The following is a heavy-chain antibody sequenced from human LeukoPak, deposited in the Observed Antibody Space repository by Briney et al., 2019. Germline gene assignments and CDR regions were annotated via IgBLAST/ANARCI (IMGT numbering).Heavy chain of an antibody. CDR2: IRYDGSIK. Sequence: GGSLRLSCAASGFTFSSYAMHWVRQAPGKGLEWVSFIRYDGSIKYYADSVEGRFTISRDNSKNTLYLQMNSLRVDDTAVYYCAKGIAVAGTELADWGQGPLVTVSA. J-gene: IGHJ4*02. V-gene: IGHV3-30*02. CDR1: GFTFSSYA. CDR3: AKGIAVAGTELAD. D-gene: IGHD6-19*01.